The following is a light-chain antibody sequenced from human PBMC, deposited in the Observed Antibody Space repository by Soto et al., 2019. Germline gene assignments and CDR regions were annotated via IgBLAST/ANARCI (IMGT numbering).Light chain of an antibody. CDR2: LGS. CDR1: QSLLHNNGHNY. V-gene: IGKV2-28*01. J-gene: IGKJ2*01. CDR3: MQGLRSPT. Sequence: DIVMTQSPLSLPVTPGEPASISCRSSQSLLHNNGHNYLDWFLQKPGQSPHLLNYLGSIRASGGRARSRGSGSGPYIALQVSWVEAEDVVICYCMQGLRSPTFGPGTKLEI.